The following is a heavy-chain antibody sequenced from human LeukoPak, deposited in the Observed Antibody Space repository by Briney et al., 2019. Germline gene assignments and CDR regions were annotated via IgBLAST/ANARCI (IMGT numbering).Heavy chain of an antibody. V-gene: IGHV4-39*01. D-gene: IGHD3-10*01. CDR3: ARAPSYYYGSGSLFDY. CDR1: GGSISSSSYY. Sequence: SETLSLTCTVSGGSISSSSYYWGWIRQPPGKGLEWIGSIYYSGSTYYNPSLKSRVTISVDTSKNQFSLKLSSVTAADTAVYYCARAPSYYYGSGSLFDYWGQGTLVTVSS. J-gene: IGHJ4*02. CDR2: IYYSGST.